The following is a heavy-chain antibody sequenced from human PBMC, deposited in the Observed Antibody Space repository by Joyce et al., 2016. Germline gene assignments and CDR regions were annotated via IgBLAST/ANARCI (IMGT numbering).Heavy chain of an antibody. CDR3: ARAAFYYDLWSGEFDY. CDR2: INPKNGGT. V-gene: IGHV1-2*02. CDR1: GYTLIDNY. J-gene: IGHJ4*02. D-gene: IGHD3-3*01. Sequence: QVQLVQSGAEVKKPGASVKVSCKASGYTLIDNYIHWVRQAPGKWLEGMGWINPKNGGTDCAQKFQGRVAMTRDTSISTVYMELSRLRSDDTAVYYCARAAFYYDLWSGEFDYWGQGTLVTVSS.